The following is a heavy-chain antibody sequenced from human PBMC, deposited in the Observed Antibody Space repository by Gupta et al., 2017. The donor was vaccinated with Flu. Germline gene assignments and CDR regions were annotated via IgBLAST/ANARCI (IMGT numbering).Heavy chain of an antibody. J-gene: IGHJ4*02. CDR1: GYTFVNHA. V-gene: IGHV1-18*01. CDR2: ISPDNGNT. Sequence: QVQLVQSGAVVEKPGASVKVSCKASGYTFVNHAVPWGRQAPGPGLEWIGWISPDNGNTVDEEKFQDRVTMTAETTDTSAIIIYMELRSLRSEDTAVIYWARDSGGFYVDYWGQGTQVTVSS. D-gene: IGHD3-16*01. CDR3: ARDSGGFYVDY.